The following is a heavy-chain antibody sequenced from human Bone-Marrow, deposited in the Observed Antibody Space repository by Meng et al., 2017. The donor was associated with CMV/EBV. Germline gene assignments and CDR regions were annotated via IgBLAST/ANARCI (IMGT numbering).Heavy chain of an antibody. D-gene: IGHD3-3*01. Sequence: GGSLRLSCAASGFTFSSYGMHWVRQAPGKGLEWVAFIRDDGSNKYYADSVKGRFTISRDNSKNTLYLQMNSLRAEDTAVYYCAKATYYDFWSGYYQYYYYGMDVWGQGTTVTVSS. CDR2: IRDDGSNK. V-gene: IGHV3-30*02. J-gene: IGHJ6*02. CDR1: GFTFSSYG. CDR3: AKATYYDFWSGYYQYYYYGMDV.